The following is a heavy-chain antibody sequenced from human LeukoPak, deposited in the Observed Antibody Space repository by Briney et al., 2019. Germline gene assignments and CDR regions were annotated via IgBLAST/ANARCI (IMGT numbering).Heavy chain of an antibody. V-gene: IGHV3-7*03. CDR1: GLIFSTYW. CDR2: IKEDGTET. CDR3: AKEGRSLQTY. Sequence: PGGSLRLSCEVSGLIFSTYWMSWVRLAPGKGLEWVANIKEDGTETYYVDSVKGRFTISRDNAKNSLYLQMNSLRVEDTAVYYCAKEGRSLQTYWGQGTLVTVSS. J-gene: IGHJ4*02. D-gene: IGHD5-24*01.